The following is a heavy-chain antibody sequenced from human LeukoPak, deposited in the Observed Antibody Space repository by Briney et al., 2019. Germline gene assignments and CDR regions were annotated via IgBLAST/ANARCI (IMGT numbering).Heavy chain of an antibody. J-gene: IGHJ4*02. CDR3: ARHRTTYYYDY. CDR2: IYSDDSDT. Sequence: GESLKISCKGSGYSFATYWIAWVRQMPGKGLEWMGIIYSDDSDTRYSPSFQGQVTMSADKSISTAYLQWSSLKASDTAMYYCARHRTTYYYDYWGQGTLVTVSS. V-gene: IGHV5-51*01. D-gene: IGHD1-14*01. CDR1: GYSFATYW.